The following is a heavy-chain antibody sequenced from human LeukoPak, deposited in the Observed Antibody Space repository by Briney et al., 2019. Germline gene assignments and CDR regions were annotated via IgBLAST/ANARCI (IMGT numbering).Heavy chain of an antibody. J-gene: IGHJ4*02. V-gene: IGHV1-8*03. CDR3: ARGVGNAWYSSRRKPSQFDY. Sequence: GASVKVSCKASGYTFTSYAMNWVRQAPGQGLEWMGWMNPNSGNTGYAQKFQGRVTITRNTSISTAYMELSSLRSEDTAVYYCARGVGNAWYSSRRKPSQFDYWGQGTLVTVSS. CDR2: MNPNSGNT. D-gene: IGHD6-13*01. CDR1: GYTFTSYA.